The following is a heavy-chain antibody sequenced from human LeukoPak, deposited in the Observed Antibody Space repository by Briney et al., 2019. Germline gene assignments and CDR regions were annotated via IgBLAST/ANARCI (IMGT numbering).Heavy chain of an antibody. Sequence: SETLSLTCAVYGGSFSGYYWSWIRQPPGKGLEWIGEINHSGSTNYNPSLKSRVTISVDTSKNQFSLKLSSVTAADTAVYYCARLGRFGYYYDGAFDYWGQGTLVTVSS. V-gene: IGHV4-34*01. CDR2: INHSGST. J-gene: IGHJ4*02. CDR1: GGSFSGYY. D-gene: IGHD3-22*01. CDR3: ARLGRFGYYYDGAFDY.